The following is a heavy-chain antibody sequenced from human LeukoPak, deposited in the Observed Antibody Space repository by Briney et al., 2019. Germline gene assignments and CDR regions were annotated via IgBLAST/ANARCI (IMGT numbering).Heavy chain of an antibody. D-gene: IGHD2-2*01. CDR1: GYTFTELS. V-gene: IGHV1-24*01. CDR3: ATDFVVVPAAMGSSGFDP. CDR2: FDPEDGET. J-gene: IGHJ5*02. Sequence: GASVKVSCKVSGYTFTELSMHWVRQAPGKGLEWMGGFDPEDGETIYAQKFQGRVTMTEDTSTDTAYMDLSSLRSEDTAVYYCATDFVVVPAAMGSSGFDPWGQGTLVTVSS.